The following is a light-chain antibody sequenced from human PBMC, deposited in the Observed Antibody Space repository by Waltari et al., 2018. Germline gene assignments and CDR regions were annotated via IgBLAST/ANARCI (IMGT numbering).Light chain of an antibody. CDR3: QQYGSSLGT. J-gene: IGKJ3*01. CDR1: QSVSSSY. V-gene: IGKV3-20*01. Sequence: EIVLTQSPGTLSLSPGERATLSCRASQSVSSSYLAWYKQKPGQAPRLLIYGASSRATGIPDRFSGSGSGTDFTLTISRLVPEDFAVYYCQQYGSSLGTFGPGTKVDIK. CDR2: GAS.